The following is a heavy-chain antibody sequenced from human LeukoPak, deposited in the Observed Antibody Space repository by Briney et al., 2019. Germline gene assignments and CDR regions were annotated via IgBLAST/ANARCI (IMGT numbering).Heavy chain of an antibody. CDR2: ISGSGGST. CDR3: AKDYERFYYYMDV. V-gene: IGHV3-23*01. Sequence: PGGSLRLSCAASGLTFNKTAMSWVRQAPGKGLEWVSAISGSGGSTQYAVSVQGRFTISRDNSKNTSYLQMNSLRAEDTAVYYCAKDYERFYYYMDVWGKGTTVTVSS. CDR1: GLTFNKTA. J-gene: IGHJ6*03. D-gene: IGHD3-3*01.